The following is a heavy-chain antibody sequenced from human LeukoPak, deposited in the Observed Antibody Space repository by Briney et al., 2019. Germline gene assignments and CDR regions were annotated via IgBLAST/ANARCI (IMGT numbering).Heavy chain of an antibody. CDR1: GGSISSYY. CDR2: ISYSGST. D-gene: IGHD1-1*01. V-gene: IGHV4-59*01. Sequence: PSETLSLTCTVSGGSISSYYWSWIRQPPGKGLEWIGYISYSGSTNYNPSLKSRVTISVDTSKNQFSLKLGSVTAADTAVYYCARGKGTRTAYYYYYYMDVWGKGTTVSVSS. J-gene: IGHJ6*03. CDR3: ARGKGTRTAYYYYYYMDV.